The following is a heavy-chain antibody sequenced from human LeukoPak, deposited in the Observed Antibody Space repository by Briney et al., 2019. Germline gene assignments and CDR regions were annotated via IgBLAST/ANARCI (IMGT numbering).Heavy chain of an antibody. CDR2: ISYDESST. CDR3: ARGIYGDAVSFDH. D-gene: IGHD4-17*01. V-gene: IGHV3-74*01. Sequence: GGSLRLSCAASGFTFTDYWMHWVCHGPGKGLVWVSRISYDESSTNYRDSVKGRFTISRGNARNTLYLQMHSLRAEGTAVYYCARGIYGDAVSFDHWGQGTLVTVST. J-gene: IGHJ4*02. CDR1: GFTFTDYW.